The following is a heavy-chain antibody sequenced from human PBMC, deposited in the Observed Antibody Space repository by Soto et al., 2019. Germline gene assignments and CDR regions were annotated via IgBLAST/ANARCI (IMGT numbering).Heavy chain of an antibody. D-gene: IGHD6-19*01. CDR2: ISSSSSTI. CDR3: AKEGEYSSGWDNFDY. J-gene: IGHJ4*02. CDR1: GFTFSSYS. V-gene: IGHV3-48*01. Sequence: GGSLRLSCAASGFTFSSYSMNWVRPAPGKGLEWVSYISSSSSTIYYADSVKGRFTISRDNSKNTLYLQMNSLRAEDTAVYYCAKEGEYSSGWDNFDYWGQGTLVTVSS.